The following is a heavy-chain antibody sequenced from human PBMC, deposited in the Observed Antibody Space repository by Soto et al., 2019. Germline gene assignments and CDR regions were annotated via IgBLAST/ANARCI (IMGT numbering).Heavy chain of an antibody. CDR2: IYHSGST. CDR3: ARVPTP. Sequence: QLQLQESGSGLVKPSQTLSLTCAVTGGSISSGGYSWSWIRQPPGKGLEWIGYIYHSGSTYYNPSVTSRVTISVDGTKIQFSLKLNSMSAADTAVYYCARVPTPWGQGTLVTVSS. CDR1: GGSISSGGYS. V-gene: IGHV4-30-2*01. J-gene: IGHJ5*02.